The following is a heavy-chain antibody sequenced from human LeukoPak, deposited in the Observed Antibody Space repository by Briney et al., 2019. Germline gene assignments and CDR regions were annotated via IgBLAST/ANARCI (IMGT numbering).Heavy chain of an antibody. CDR3: ARDRPAVAGFY. D-gene: IGHD6-19*01. Sequence: GGSLRLSCAASGFTFSSYSMNWVRQAPGKGLEWVSSISSSSSYIYYADSVKGRFTISRDNAKNSLCLQMNSLRAEDTAVYYCARDRPAVAGFYWGQGTLVTVSS. J-gene: IGHJ4*02. V-gene: IGHV3-21*01. CDR2: ISSSSSYI. CDR1: GFTFSSYS.